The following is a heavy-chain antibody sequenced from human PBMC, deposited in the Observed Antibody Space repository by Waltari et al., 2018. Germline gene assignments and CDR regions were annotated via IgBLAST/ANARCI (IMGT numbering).Heavy chain of an antibody. CDR3: ALYCTGGVCYTGDYYYYMDV. D-gene: IGHD2-8*02. J-gene: IGHJ6*03. Sequence: QVTLKESGPVLVKPTETLTLTCTVSGFSLSNARMGVSWIRQPPGKALEWLAHIFSNDEKSYSTSLKSRLTISKDTSKSQVVLTMTNMDPVDTATYYCALYCTGGVCYTGDYYYYMDVWGKGTTVTVSS. V-gene: IGHV2-26*01. CDR2: IFSNDEK. CDR1: GFSLSNARMG.